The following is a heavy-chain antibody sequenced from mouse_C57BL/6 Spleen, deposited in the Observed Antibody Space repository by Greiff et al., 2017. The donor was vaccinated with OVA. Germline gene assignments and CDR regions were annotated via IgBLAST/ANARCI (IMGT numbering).Heavy chain of an antibody. Sequence: DVHLVESGPGLVKPSQSLSLTCSVTGYSITSGYYWNWIRQFPGNKLEWMGYISYDGSNNYNPSLKNRISITRDTSKNQFFLKLNSVTTEDTATYYCASNGNYDDYYAMDYWGQGTSVTVSS. CDR3: ASNGNYDDYYAMDY. D-gene: IGHD2-1*01. V-gene: IGHV3-6*01. CDR2: ISYDGSN. J-gene: IGHJ4*01. CDR1: GYSITSGYY.